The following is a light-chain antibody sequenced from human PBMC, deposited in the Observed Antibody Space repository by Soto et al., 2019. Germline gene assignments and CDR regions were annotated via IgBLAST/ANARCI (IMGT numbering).Light chain of an antibody. J-gene: IGLJ1*01. CDR2: RNT. V-gene: IGLV1-47*01. Sequence: QSALTQPPSASGTPGQGVTISCSGSTSNIGSNYVYWYQQLPGTAPKLLISRNTQRPSGIPDRFSGSKSGTSASLAISGLRSDDEADDFCATWDDRLNGFYVFGTGTKVTVL. CDR3: ATWDDRLNGFYV. CDR1: TSNIGSNY.